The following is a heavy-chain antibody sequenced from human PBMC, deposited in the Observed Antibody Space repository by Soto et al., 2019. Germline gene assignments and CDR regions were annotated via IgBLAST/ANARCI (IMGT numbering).Heavy chain of an antibody. CDR3: ARDRSTDFGLDV. D-gene: IGHD3-3*01. CDR1: GFTFSDYV. V-gene: IGHV3-23*01. J-gene: IGHJ6*02. CDR2: ISDGGERT. Sequence: EVLLLASGGDSVQPGGSLRLSCVASGFTFSDYVMSWVRQVPGKGLEWVSSISDGGERTDYRDSVRGRFTISRDNARFTLHLQMNSLRVDDTATYFCARDRSTDFGLDVWGQGTTVTVSS.